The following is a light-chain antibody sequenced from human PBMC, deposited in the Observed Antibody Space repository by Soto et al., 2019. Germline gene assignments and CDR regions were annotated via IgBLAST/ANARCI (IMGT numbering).Light chain of an antibody. Sequence: EIVLTQSPGTLSLSLGERATHSCRASQSVSSSYLAWYQQKPGQAPRLLIYGASSRATGIPDRFSGSGSGTDFTLTISRLEPEDFAGYYCQQYGSSPWTFGQGTKV. CDR2: GAS. CDR1: QSVSSSY. CDR3: QQYGSSPWT. V-gene: IGKV3-20*01. J-gene: IGKJ1*01.